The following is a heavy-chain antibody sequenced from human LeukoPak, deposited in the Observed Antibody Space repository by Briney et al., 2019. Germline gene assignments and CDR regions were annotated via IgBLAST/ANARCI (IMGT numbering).Heavy chain of an antibody. Sequence: GGSLRLSCAASGFTFSSYGMHWVRQAPGKGLEWVAVISYDGSNKYYADSVKGRFTISRDNSKNTLYLQMDGLRAEDTALYYCATRSTGYWGQGTLVTVSS. CDR2: ISYDGSNK. CDR1: GFTFSSYG. D-gene: IGHD6-13*01. J-gene: IGHJ4*02. CDR3: ATRSTGY. V-gene: IGHV3-30*03.